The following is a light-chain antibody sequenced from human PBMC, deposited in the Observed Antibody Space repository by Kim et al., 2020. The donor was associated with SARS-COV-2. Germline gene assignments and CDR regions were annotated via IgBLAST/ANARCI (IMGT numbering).Light chain of an antibody. CDR1: QGISTY. Sequence: DIQLTQSPSFLSASIGHRVTITCRASQGISTYLAWYQQKPGKAPKVLIYAASTLYSGVPSRFSGSGSGTEFALTINSLQPEDFATYYCQQLSKNPPITFGQGTRLEIK. J-gene: IGKJ5*01. V-gene: IGKV1-9*01. CDR3: QQLSKNPPIT. CDR2: AAS.